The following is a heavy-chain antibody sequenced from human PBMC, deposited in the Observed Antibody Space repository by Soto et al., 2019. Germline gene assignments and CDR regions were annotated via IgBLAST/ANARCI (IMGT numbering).Heavy chain of an antibody. V-gene: IGHV2-5*02. CDR2: IYWDDDK. CDR3: AHRQGCSGGSCYVAEYFQH. J-gene: IGHJ1*01. CDR1: GFSLSTSGVG. D-gene: IGHD2-15*01. Sequence: SGPTLVKPTQTLTLTCTFSGFSLSTSGVGVGWIRQPPGKALEWLALIYWDDDKRYSPSLKGRLTITKDTSKNQVVLTMTNMDPVDTATYYCAHRQGCSGGSCYVAEYFQHWGQGTLVTVSS.